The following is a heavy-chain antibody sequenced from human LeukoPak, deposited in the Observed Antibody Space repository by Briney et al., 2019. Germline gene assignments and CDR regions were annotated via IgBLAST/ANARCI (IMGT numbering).Heavy chain of an antibody. V-gene: IGHV1-69*13. CDR2: IIPIFGTA. D-gene: IGHD3-3*01. Sequence: SVKVSCKASGGTFSSYAISWVRQAPGQGLEWMGGIIPIFGTANYAQKFQGRVTITADESTSTAYMELSSLRSEDTAVYYCAREPEFGVVNSVGMDVWGQGTTVTVSS. CDR3: AREPEFGVVNSVGMDV. CDR1: GGTFSSYA. J-gene: IGHJ6*02.